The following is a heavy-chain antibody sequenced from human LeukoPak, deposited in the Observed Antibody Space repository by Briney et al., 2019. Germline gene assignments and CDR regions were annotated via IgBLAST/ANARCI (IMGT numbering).Heavy chain of an antibody. CDR3: AKNSGTMVTSFAY. Sequence: GGSLRLSCAASGFTFSSYAMNWVRQAPGKGLEWISVISGNDGSTYSADSVKGRFTISRDNSKNTLYLQMDSLRAEDTAVYYCAKNSGTMVTSFAYWGQGTLVTVSS. J-gene: IGHJ4*02. V-gene: IGHV3-23*01. D-gene: IGHD1-7*01. CDR2: ISGNDGST. CDR1: GFTFSSYA.